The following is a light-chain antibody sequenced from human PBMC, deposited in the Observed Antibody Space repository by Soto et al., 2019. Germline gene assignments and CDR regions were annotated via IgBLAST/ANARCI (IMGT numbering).Light chain of an antibody. Sequence: QSALTQPASVSGSPGQSITISCTGTSSDIGAYNYVSWYQQFPGKAPKLMIYEVSNRPSGVSNRFSGSESGNTASLSISGPQAEDEADYYCNSYRSRSFFGGGTKVTVL. J-gene: IGLJ2*01. CDR1: SSDIGAYNY. V-gene: IGLV2-14*01. CDR2: EVS. CDR3: NSYRSRSF.